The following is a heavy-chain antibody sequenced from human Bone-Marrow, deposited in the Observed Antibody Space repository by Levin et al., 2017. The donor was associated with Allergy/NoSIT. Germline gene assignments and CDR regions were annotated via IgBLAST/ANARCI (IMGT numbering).Heavy chain of an antibody. CDR2: IYHSGST. CDR1: DASISSSHW. CDR3: ARRNVLAPGEEWFDP. Sequence: SETLSLTCGVSDASISSSHWWTWVRQPPGTGLEWIGEIYHSGSTNYNPSLKSRVTISVEKSKNQFSLKLSSVTAADTAVYYCARRNVLAPGEEWFDPWGQGTLVTVSS. J-gene: IGHJ5*02. V-gene: IGHV4-4*02. D-gene: IGHD7-27*01.